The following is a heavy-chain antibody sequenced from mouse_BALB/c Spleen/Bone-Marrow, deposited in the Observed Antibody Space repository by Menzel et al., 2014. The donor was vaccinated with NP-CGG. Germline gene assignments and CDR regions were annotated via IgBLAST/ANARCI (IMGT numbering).Heavy chain of an antibody. D-gene: IGHD2-4*01. CDR3: ARDINYDIYWYFDV. CDR2: IRNKAKGYTS. CDR1: GFTFTDYY. J-gene: IGHJ1*01. Sequence: EVNVVESGGGLVQPGGSLRLSCATSGFTFTDYYMSWVRPPPGKALEWLGFIRNKAKGYTSENSASVKGRFTISRDNSQSILYLQMNTLRAEDSATYYCARDINYDIYWYFDVWGAGTTVTVSS. V-gene: IGHV7-3*02.